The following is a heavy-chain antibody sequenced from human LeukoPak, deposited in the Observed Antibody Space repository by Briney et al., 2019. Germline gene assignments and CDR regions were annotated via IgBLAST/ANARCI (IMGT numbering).Heavy chain of an antibody. CDR3: ARRIVYDSSGYYYERDAFDI. CDR1: GGSISSSSYY. Sequence: SETLSLTCTVSGGSISSSSYYWGWIRQPPGKGLEWIGSIYYSGSTYYNPSLKSRVTISVDTSKNQFSLKLSSVTAADTAVYYCARRIVYDSSGYYYERDAFDIWGQGTMVTVSS. V-gene: IGHV4-39*01. CDR2: IYYSGST. D-gene: IGHD3-22*01. J-gene: IGHJ3*02.